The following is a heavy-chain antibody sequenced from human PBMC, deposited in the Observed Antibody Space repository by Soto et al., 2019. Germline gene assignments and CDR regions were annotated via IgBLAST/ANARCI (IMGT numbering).Heavy chain of an antibody. D-gene: IGHD5-18*01. CDR1: GGTFSSYA. J-gene: IGHJ1*01. Sequence: SLQVSCKASGGTFSSYAISWVRQAPGQGLEWMGGIIPIFGTANYAQKFQGRVTITADESTSTAYMELSSLRSEDTAVYNCSKKETSYGSEDWGQGPLV. V-gene: IGHV1-69*13. CDR3: SKKETSYGSED. CDR2: IIPIFGTA.